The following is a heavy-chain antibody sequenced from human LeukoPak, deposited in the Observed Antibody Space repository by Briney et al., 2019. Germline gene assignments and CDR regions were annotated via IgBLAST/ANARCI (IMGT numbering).Heavy chain of an antibody. CDR3: ARESGGNTMAGDY. CDR1: GYTFTNRG. Sequence: ASVNVSCKASGYTFTNRGISWVRPAPRQGLEWMGWISIYTGDTNFAQNFQGRVTLTTDTTTSTAYMELRSLRSDDTAVYYCARESGGNTMAGDYWGQGTLVTVSS. V-gene: IGHV1-18*01. CDR2: ISIYTGDT. D-gene: IGHD2-15*01. J-gene: IGHJ4*02.